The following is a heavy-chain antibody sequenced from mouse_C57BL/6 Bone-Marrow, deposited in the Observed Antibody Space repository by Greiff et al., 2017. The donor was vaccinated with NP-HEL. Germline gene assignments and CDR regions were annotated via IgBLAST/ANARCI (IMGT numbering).Heavy chain of an antibody. V-gene: IGHV1-64*01. CDR3: ARGGPYYAMDY. CDR1: GYTFTSYW. Sequence: VQLQQSGAELVKPGASVKLSCKASGYTFTSYWMHWVKQRPGQGLEWIGMIHPNSGSTNYNEKFKSKATLTVDKSSSTAYMQLSSLTSEDSAVYYCARGGPYYAMDYWGQGTSVTVSS. J-gene: IGHJ4*01. CDR2: IHPNSGST.